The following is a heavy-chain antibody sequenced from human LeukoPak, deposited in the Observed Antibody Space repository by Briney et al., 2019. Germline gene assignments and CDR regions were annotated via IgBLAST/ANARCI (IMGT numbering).Heavy chain of an antibody. V-gene: IGHV4-34*01. Sequence: FSSYATSWVRHELRERVERSGEINHSGSANYNPSLKSRVTITVDTSKTQFSLKLSSGTAADTAVYYCARRPLSLAVPGDYWGQGTLVTVSA. CDR2: INHSGSA. D-gene: IGHD6-13*01. J-gene: IGHJ4*02. CDR1: FSSYA. CDR3: ARRPLSLAVPGDY.